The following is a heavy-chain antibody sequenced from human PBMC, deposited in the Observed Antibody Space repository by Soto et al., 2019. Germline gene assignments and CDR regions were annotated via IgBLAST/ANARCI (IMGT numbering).Heavy chain of an antibody. Sequence: GASVEVSCKXSGGTFSSYAISWVRQAPGQGLEWMGGIIPIFGTANYAQKFQGRVTITADESTSTAYMELSSLRSEDTAVYYCARVLYYYDSSGYYSTRGFDYWGQGTLVTVSS. V-gene: IGHV1-69*13. CDR3: ARVLYYYDSSGYYSTRGFDY. CDR2: IIPIFGTA. CDR1: GGTFSSYA. J-gene: IGHJ4*02. D-gene: IGHD3-22*01.